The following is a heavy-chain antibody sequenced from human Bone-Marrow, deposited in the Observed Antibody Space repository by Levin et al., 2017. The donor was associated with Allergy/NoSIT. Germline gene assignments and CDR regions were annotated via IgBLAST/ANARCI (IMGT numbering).Heavy chain of an antibody. J-gene: IGHJ2*01. CDR3: ARGRRDGYSNYWYFDL. CDR2: IFESGTT. CDR1: GGSSSGDY. D-gene: IGHD5-24*01. Sequence: SETLSLTCAVYGGSSSGDYWSWIRQSPGEGLQWIGAIFESGTTLYNPSLKSRVTISRDTSKNQISLKLASVTAADTAIYYCARGRRDGYSNYWYFDLWGRGTLVTVSS. V-gene: IGHV4-34*01.